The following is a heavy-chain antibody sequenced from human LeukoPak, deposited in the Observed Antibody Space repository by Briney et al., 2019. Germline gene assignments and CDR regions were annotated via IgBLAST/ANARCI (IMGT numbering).Heavy chain of an antibody. J-gene: IGHJ5*02. CDR3: ARHNTRFLERLPALGS. D-gene: IGHD3-3*01. Sequence: PGGSLRLSCATSGFTFSTYAMPWVRRAPGKGLEWVAFIRHDGSNEYYADSVKGRFIISRDKSKNTLYLQMRSLRPEDRAVCYCARHNTRFLERLPALGSWGQGTLVTVSS. CDR2: IRHDGSNE. CDR1: GFTFSTYA. V-gene: IGHV3-30*02.